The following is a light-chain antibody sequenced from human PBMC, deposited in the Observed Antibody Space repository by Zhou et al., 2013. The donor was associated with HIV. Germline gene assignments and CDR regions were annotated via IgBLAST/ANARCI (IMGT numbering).Light chain of an antibody. CDR3: LQDYDYPYT. CDR2: DTS. V-gene: IGKV1-6*01. CDR1: QGIRND. J-gene: IGKJ2*01. Sequence: AIQMTQSPSSLSASVGDRVTITCRASQGIRNDLDWYQQKPGKAPKLLIYDTSSLQSGVPSRFSGSGFGTDFTLTISSLQPEDFATYYCLQDYDYPYTFGQGTKLEIK.